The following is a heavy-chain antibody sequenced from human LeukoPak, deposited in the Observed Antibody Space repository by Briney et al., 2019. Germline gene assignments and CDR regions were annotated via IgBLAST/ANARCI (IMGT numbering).Heavy chain of an antibody. J-gene: IGHJ5*02. Sequence: SETLSLTCTVSGGSISSSSYYWGWIRQPPGKGLEWIGSIYYSGSTYYNPSLKSRVTISVDTSKNQFSLKLSSVTAADTAVYYCARPGGSGSPRNWFDPWGQGTLVTVSS. V-gene: IGHV4-39*01. CDR3: ARPGGSGSPRNWFDP. D-gene: IGHD3-10*01. CDR1: GGSISSSSYY. CDR2: IYYSGST.